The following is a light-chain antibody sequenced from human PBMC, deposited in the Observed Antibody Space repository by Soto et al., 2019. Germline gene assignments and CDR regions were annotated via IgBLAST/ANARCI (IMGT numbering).Light chain of an antibody. J-gene: IGKJ1*01. Sequence: DVQMTQSPSTLSAAVGDRVTITCRASQNINSWLAWYQQEPGKAPKVLIYKESSLESGVPSRFSGSGSGTELTLTISSLQPDDFATYYCQHYNSYPPWTFGQGTKVEIK. CDR2: KES. CDR3: QHYNSYPPWT. CDR1: QNINSW. V-gene: IGKV1-5*03.